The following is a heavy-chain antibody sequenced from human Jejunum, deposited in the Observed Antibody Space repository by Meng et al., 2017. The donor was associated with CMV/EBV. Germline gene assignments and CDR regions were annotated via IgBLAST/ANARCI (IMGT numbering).Heavy chain of an antibody. D-gene: IGHD4-17*01. CDR3: ARGGNPEYGDYTY. CDR2: INANAGNP. J-gene: IGHJ4*02. V-gene: IGHV7-4-1*02. Sequence: CKASGYRVISHAMNWVRQAPGQGLEWMGWINANAGNPTYAQGLAGRFVFSLDTSVSTAYLQITNLKAEDTAVYYCARGGNPEYGDYTYWGQGTLVTVSS. CDR1: GYRVISHA.